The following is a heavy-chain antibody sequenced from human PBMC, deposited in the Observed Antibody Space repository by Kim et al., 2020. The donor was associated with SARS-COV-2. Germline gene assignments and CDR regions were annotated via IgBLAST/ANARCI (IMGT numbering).Heavy chain of an antibody. J-gene: IGHJ5*02. CDR1: GFTFSSFS. CDR2: ISSSSSYI. V-gene: IGHV3-21*01. CDR3: AKDALTGYRNWFDP. Sequence: GGSLRLSCAASGFTFSSFSMNWVRQAPGKGLEWVSSISSSSSYIYYADSVKGRFTISRDNAKNSLYLQINSLRAEDTAVYYCAKDALTGYRNWFDPWGQG. D-gene: IGHD3-9*01.